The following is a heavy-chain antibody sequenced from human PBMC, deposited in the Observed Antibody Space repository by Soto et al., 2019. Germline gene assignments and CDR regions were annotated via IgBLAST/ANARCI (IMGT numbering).Heavy chain of an antibody. V-gene: IGHV4-30-4*01. D-gene: IGHD3-9*01. CDR3: AREVLRYFDWSRYFDY. Sequence: SETLSLTCTVSGGSISSRDSYWSWIRQPPGKGLEWIGYIYYSGSTYYNPSLKSRVTISVDTSKNQFSLKLSSVTAADTAVYYCAREVLRYFDWSRYFDYWGQGTLVTVSS. J-gene: IGHJ4*02. CDR1: GGSISSRDSY. CDR2: IYYSGST.